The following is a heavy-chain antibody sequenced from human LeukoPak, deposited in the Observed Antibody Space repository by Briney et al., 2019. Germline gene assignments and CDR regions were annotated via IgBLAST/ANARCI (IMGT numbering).Heavy chain of an antibody. CDR3: ARRSHSSSWTYYYYMDV. CDR1: GGSFTGYY. V-gene: IGHV4-34*01. Sequence: SETLSLTCAVYGGSFTGYYWSWIRQPPGKRLEWIGEINHSGSNNYNPSLKSRVTISVDTSKNQFALKLSSVTAADTAVYYCARRSHSSSWTYYYYMDVWGKGTTVTVSS. CDR2: INHSGSN. D-gene: IGHD6-13*01. J-gene: IGHJ6*03.